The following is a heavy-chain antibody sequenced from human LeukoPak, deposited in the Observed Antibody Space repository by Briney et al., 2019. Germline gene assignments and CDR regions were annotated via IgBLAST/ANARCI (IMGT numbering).Heavy chain of an antibody. CDR1: GFTFDDYA. V-gene: IGHV3-43D*03. J-gene: IGHJ4*02. CDR2: ITWDAGST. D-gene: IGHD6-13*01. Sequence: PGGSLRLSCTASGFTFDDYAMHWVRQAPGKGLEWVSLITWDAGSTYYADSVKGRFTISRDNSKNSLYLQMNSLRAEDTALYYCAKGTGSWHEFDYWGQGTLVTVSS. CDR3: AKGTGSWHEFDY.